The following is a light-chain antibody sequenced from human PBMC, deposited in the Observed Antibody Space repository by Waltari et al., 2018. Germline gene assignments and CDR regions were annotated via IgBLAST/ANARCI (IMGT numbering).Light chain of an antibody. CDR2: AAS. Sequence: QLTQSHLLCPASIGERSVITGRAGQGIRSWLAWYQQKPGKAPKLLIYAASSLQSGVPSRFSGSGSGTDFTLTISSLQPEDFATYYCQQANSFPLTFGGGTKVEIQ. CDR1: QGIRSW. V-gene: IGKV1-12*01. CDR3: QQANSFPLT. J-gene: IGKJ4*01.